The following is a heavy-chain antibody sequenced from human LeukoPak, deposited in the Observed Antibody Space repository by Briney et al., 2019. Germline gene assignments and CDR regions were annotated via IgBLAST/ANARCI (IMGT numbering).Heavy chain of an antibody. CDR1: GFTFSRYG. D-gene: IGHD3-22*01. J-gene: IGHJ3*02. CDR2: ISYDGSNK. CDR3: AKVSNYYDSSGYPDDAFDI. Sequence: QSGGSLRLSCAASGFTFSRYGMHWVRQAPGKGLEWVTAISYDGSNKYYADSVKGRFTISRDNSKNTLYLQMNSLRAEDTAVYYCAKVSNYYDSSGYPDDAFDIWGQGTMVTVSS. V-gene: IGHV3-30*04.